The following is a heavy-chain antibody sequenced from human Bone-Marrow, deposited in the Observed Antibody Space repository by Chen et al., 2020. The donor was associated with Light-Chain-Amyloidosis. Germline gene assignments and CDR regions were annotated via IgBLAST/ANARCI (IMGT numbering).Heavy chain of an antibody. V-gene: IGHV3-73*01. CDR1: GFTFSDSG. CDR2: IRTKNSGYTT. J-gene: IGHJ4*02. CDR3: VASHVIVGALES. D-gene: IGHD2-21*01. Sequence: EVQLVESGGGLVQPGGSLRLACVASGFTFSDSGIHWVRQASGKGLEWLGRIRTKNSGYTTSYAAPVEGRFTVSRGDSKTTAYLQMDSLKIEDTALYYCVASHVIVGALESWGQGTLVIVSP.